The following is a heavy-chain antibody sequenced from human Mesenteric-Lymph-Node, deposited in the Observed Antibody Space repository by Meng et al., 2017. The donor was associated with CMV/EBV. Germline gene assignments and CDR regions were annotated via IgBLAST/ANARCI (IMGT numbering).Heavy chain of an antibody. D-gene: IGHD3-22*01. Sequence: SCTVSGGSISSGTYYWSWIRQHPGKGLEWIGYISYSGSIYYNPSLKSRVTISGDTSKTQFSLKLSSVTAADTALYYCARDQYYYDSSGLASYGMDVWGQGTTVTVSS. V-gene: IGHV4-31*02. CDR2: ISYSGSI. J-gene: IGHJ6*02. CDR1: GGSISSGTYY. CDR3: ARDQYYYDSSGLASYGMDV.